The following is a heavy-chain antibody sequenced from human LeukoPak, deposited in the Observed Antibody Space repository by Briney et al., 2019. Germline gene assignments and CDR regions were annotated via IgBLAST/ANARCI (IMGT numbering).Heavy chain of an antibody. CDR2: ISWDGGST. CDR3: SKDSRSRYYYMDV. V-gene: IGHV3-43*01. J-gene: IGHJ6*03. Sequence: GGSLRLSCAASGFTFDDYTMHWVRQAPGKGLEWVSLISWDGGSTYYADSVKGRFTISRDNSKNSLYLQMNSLRTEDTALYYCSKDSRSRYYYMDVWGKGITVTGPS. CDR1: GFTFDDYT. D-gene: IGHD6-13*01.